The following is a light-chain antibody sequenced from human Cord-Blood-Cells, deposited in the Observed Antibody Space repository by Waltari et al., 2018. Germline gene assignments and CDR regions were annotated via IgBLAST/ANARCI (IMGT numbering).Light chain of an antibody. CDR1: QSISSY. J-gene: IGKJ5*01. Sequence: DIQMTQSPSSLSASVGDRVTITCRASQSISSYLNWYQQKPGKAPKLLIYAASSLQSGVPSRFSGSGSGTDFSLTISSLQPEYFATYYCQQSYSTPITFGQGTRLVI. CDR3: QQSYSTPIT. CDR2: AAS. V-gene: IGKV1-39*01.